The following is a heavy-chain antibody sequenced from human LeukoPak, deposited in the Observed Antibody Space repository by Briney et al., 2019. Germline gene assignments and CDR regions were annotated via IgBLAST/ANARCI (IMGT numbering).Heavy chain of an antibody. V-gene: IGHV1-69*01. Sequence: SVKVSCKASGGTSSSYAISWVRQAPGQGLEWMGGIIPIFGTANYAQKFQGRVTITADESTSTAYMELSSLRSEDTAVYYCARDRESGYSESYFDYWGQGTLVTVSS. CDR1: GGTSSSYA. CDR3: ARDRESGYSESYFDY. CDR2: IIPIFGTA. D-gene: IGHD5-12*01. J-gene: IGHJ4*02.